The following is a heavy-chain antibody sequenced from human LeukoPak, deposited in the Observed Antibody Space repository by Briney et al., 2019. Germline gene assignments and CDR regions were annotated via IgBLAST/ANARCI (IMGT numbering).Heavy chain of an antibody. V-gene: IGHV4-59*11. J-gene: IGHJ3*02. Sequence: PSETLSLTYTVSGGSFGSQYWSWIRQPPGKGLEWIGYIYYSATTNYNPSLKSRVTISVDTSKNHFSLKLSSVTAADTAVYYCARDYYDSRGEAFDIWGLGTMVTVSS. CDR3: ARDYYDSRGEAFDI. D-gene: IGHD3-22*01. CDR2: IYYSATT. CDR1: GGSFGSQY.